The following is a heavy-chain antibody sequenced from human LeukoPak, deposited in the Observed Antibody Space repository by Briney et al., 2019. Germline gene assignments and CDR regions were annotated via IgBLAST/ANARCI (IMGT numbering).Heavy chain of an antibody. D-gene: IGHD6-13*01. CDR1: GYTFTGYY. Sequence: ASVKVSCKASGYTFTGYYMHWVRQAPGQGLEWMGWINPNSGNTNYAQKLQGRVTMTTDTSTSTAYMELRSLRSDDTAVYYCARCVSSWANWFDPWGQGTLVTVSS. CDR3: ARCVSSWANWFDP. V-gene: IGHV1-18*04. CDR2: INPNSGNT. J-gene: IGHJ5*02.